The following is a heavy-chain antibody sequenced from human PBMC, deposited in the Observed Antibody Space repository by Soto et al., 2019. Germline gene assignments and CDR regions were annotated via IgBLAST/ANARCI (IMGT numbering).Heavy chain of an antibody. CDR1: GFTFSSYW. J-gene: IGHJ6*02. CDR3: ARDRYSYYDFWSGSLPYYYYGMDV. D-gene: IGHD3-3*01. CDR2: INGDGSTI. Sequence: GGSLRLSCAASGFTFSSYWMHWVRQAPGKGLEWVSRINGDGSTINYADSVKGRFTISRDNSKNSLYLQMNSLRAEDTAVYYCARDRYSYYDFWSGSLPYYYYGMDVWGQGTTVTVSS. V-gene: IGHV3-74*01.